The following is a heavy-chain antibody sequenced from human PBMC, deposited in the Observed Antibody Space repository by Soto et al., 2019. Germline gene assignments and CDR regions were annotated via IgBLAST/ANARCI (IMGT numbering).Heavy chain of an antibody. J-gene: IGHJ4*02. D-gene: IGHD6-19*01. Sequence: EVQLVESGGGLVQPGGSLRLSCAASGFSFSSYWMSWVRQAPGKGLEWVANIKQDGSEQFYVDSVKGRFTISRDNAKNXXXXXXXXXXXXXXAVXXXXXXSGWLKTDWGQGTLVTVSS. CDR1: GFSFSSYW. CDR3: XXXSGWLKTD. CDR2: IKQDGSEQ. V-gene: IGHV3-7*01.